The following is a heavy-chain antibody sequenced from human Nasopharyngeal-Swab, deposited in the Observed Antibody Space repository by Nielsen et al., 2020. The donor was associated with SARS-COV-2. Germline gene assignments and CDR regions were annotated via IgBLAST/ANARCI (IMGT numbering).Heavy chain of an antibody. V-gene: IGHV3-23*01. J-gene: IGHJ4*02. Sequence: GESLKISCAASGFTFSSHDMTWVRQAPGKGLEWVSTISGGGGSTNYADSVKGRFTISRDNSENTLYLQMNSLRAEDTAVYYCANRRGGSWHPYCFDYWGQGTLVTVSS. CDR3: ANRRGGSWHPYCFDY. CDR1: GFTFSSHD. D-gene: IGHD6-13*01. CDR2: ISGGGGST.